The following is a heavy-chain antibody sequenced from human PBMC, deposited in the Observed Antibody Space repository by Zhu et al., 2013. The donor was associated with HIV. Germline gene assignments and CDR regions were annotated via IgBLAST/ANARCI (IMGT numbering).Heavy chain of an antibody. V-gene: IGHV1-46*01. CDR1: GYTFTSYY. CDR3: ARGNYDFWSWLLCPYYYYYYGMDV. J-gene: IGHJ6*02. CDR2: INPSGGST. D-gene: IGHD3-3*01. Sequence: QVQLVQSGAEVKKPGASVKVSCKASGYTFTSYYMHWVRQAPGQGLEWMGIINPSGGSTSYAQKFQGRVTMTRDTSTSTVYMELSSLRSEDTAVYYCARGNYDFWSWLLCPYYYYYYGMDVWGQGTTVTVSS.